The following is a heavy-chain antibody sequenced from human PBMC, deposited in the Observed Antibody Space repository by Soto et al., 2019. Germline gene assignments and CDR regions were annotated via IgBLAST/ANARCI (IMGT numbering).Heavy chain of an antibody. CDR2: SKNKADSYTT. CDR1: GFTFSDHY. CDR3: TVWGSGNDFGAA. Sequence: EVQLVESGGGLVQPGGSLRLSCAASGFTFSDHYMDWVRQAPGKGLEWVGRSKNKADSYTTEYAASVKGRFTISRDGSKNSVFLQMNSLKTEDTGVYYCTVWGSGNDFGAAWGQGILVTVSS. V-gene: IGHV3-72*01. J-gene: IGHJ4*02. D-gene: IGHD3-10*01.